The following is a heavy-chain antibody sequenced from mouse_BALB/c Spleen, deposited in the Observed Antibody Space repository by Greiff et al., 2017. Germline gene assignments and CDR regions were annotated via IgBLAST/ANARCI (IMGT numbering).Heavy chain of an antibody. CDR2: ISNGGGST. CDR1: GFTFSSYT. Sequence: EVKLMESGGGLVQPGGSLKLSCAASGFTFSSYTMSWVRQTPEKRLEWVAYISNGGGSTYYPDTVKGRFTISRDNAKNTLYLQMSSLKSEDTAMYYCAREHYGNCYAMDYWGQGTSVTVSS. CDR3: AREHYGNCYAMDY. J-gene: IGHJ4*01. V-gene: IGHV5-12-2*01. D-gene: IGHD2-1*01.